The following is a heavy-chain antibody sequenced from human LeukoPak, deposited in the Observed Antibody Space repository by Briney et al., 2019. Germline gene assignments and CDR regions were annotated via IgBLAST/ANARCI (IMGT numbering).Heavy chain of an antibody. J-gene: IGHJ4*02. V-gene: IGHV2-5*02. Sequence: SGPTLVNPTQTLTLTCTFSGFSLSTSGVGVGWIRQPPGKALEWLALIYWDDDKRYSPSLKSRLTITKDTSKNQEVLTMTNMDPVDTATYYCAHLYYGSGSYPPSFDYWGQGTLVTVSS. CDR2: IYWDDDK. D-gene: IGHD3-10*01. CDR3: AHLYYGSGSYPPSFDY. CDR1: GFSLSTSGVG.